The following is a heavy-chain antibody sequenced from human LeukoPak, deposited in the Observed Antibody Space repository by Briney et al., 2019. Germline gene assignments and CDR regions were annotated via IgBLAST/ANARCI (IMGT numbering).Heavy chain of an antibody. CDR1: GGSISSSSYY. D-gene: IGHD4-17*01. J-gene: IGHJ4*02. V-gene: IGHV4-39*01. Sequence: SETLSLTCTVSGGSISSSSYYWGWIRQPPGKGLEWIGSIYYSGSTYYNPSLKSRVTISVDTSKNQFSLKLSSVTAADTAVYYCARRLRLPTFGYWGQGTLVTASS. CDR3: ARRLRLPTFGY. CDR2: IYYSGST.